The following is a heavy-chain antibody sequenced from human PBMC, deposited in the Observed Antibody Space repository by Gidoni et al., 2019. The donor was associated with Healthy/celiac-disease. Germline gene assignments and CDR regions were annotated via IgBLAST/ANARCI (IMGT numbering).Heavy chain of an antibody. Sequence: QVQLVQSGAEVKKPGSSVKVSCKASGGTFSSYAISWVRQAPGQGLEWMGGIIPIFGTANYAQKFQGRVTITADESTSTAYMELSSLRSEDTAVYYCASRAYCGGDCYRSPYFQHWGQGTLVTVSS. D-gene: IGHD2-21*02. J-gene: IGHJ1*01. CDR2: IIPIFGTA. CDR1: GGTFSSYA. V-gene: IGHV1-69*01. CDR3: ASRAYCGGDCYRSPYFQH.